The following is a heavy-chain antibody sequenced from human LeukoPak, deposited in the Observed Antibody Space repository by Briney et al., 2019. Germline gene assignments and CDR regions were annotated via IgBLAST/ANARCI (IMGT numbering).Heavy chain of an antibody. CDR1: GFSFSSYT. V-gene: IGHV3-30*02. D-gene: IGHD3-10*01. CDR2: IPYGGSDK. CDR3: ARDYGSGSYSLDY. Sequence: GGSLRLSCAASGFSFSSYTMNWVRQAPGKGLEWVAFIPYGGSDKYYADSVKGRFTISRDNSKNTLFLQMNSLKTEDTAVYYCARDYGSGSYSLDYWGQGTLVTVSS. J-gene: IGHJ4*02.